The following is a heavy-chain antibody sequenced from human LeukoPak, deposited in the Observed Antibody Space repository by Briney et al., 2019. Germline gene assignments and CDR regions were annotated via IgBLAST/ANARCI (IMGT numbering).Heavy chain of an antibody. V-gene: IGHV3-7*01. CDR3: ARAGYCSSTSCYYYYYYMDV. D-gene: IGHD2-2*01. CDR2: IKQDGSEK. CDR1: GFTFSSYW. Sequence: GGSLRLSCAASGFTFSSYWMSWVRQAPGKGLEWAANIKQDGSEKYYVDSVKGRFTISRDNAKNSLYLQMNSLTAEDTAVYYCARAGYCSSTSCYYYYYYMDVWGKGTTVTVSS. J-gene: IGHJ6*03.